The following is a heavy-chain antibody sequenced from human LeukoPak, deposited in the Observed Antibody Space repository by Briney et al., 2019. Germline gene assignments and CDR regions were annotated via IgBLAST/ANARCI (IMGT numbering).Heavy chain of an antibody. CDR2: ISAYNGNT. CDR3: ARVHSSWYYYLYYFDY. Sequence: GASVKVSCKASGYTFTSYGISWVRQAPGQGLEWMGWISAYNGNTNYAQKLQGRVTMTTDTSTSTAYMELRSLRSDDTAVYYCARVHSSWYYYLYYFDYWGQGTLVTVSS. J-gene: IGHJ4*02. CDR1: GYTFTSYG. D-gene: IGHD6-13*01. V-gene: IGHV1-18*01.